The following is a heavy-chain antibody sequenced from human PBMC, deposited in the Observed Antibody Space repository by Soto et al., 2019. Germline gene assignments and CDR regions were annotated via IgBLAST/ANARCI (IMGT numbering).Heavy chain of an antibody. V-gene: IGHV2-26*01. Sequence: QVTLKESGPVLVKPTETLTLRCTVSGLSITDSEMGVSWIRQPPGQPLAWLAHIDSSGEKSYRTFLKSRLAISKDTSKSQIVLTMTNMDPADTATYYCARRHLAVAVSPWFDPLGQGIPVTVSS. J-gene: IGHJ5*02. CDR3: ARRHLAVAVSPWFDP. D-gene: IGHD6-19*01. CDR2: IDSSGEK. CDR1: GLSITDSEMG.